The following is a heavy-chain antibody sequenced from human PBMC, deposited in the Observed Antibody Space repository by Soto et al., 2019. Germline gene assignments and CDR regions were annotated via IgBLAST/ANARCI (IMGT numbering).Heavy chain of an antibody. CDR3: AADGSGGTFVGVQYSEF. D-gene: IGHD2-15*01. V-gene: IGHV1-69*01. Sequence: QMLLVQSGAEVRKPGSSVRVSCKASGGTFSSNPFSWVRRAPGQGLEWLGGITPTLGIPFYGQKFQGRVTITADESTSTVYMELRSLRSEDAAVYYCAADGSGGTFVGVQYSEFRGQGTLVNVS. CDR2: ITPTLGIP. CDR1: GGTFSSNP. J-gene: IGHJ4*02.